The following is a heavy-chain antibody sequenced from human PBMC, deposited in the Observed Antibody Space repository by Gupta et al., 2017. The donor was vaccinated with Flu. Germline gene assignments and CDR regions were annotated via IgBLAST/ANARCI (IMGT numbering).Heavy chain of an antibody. CDR1: GGSFNSYY. CDR3: AKVPDF. J-gene: IGHJ4*02. Sequence: QVQLQESGPGLVKPSETLSLTCSVSGGSFNSYYWSWIRQPPGKGLEWIGYIYYSGITKYNSSLKSRVTISVDTSKNQFSLELNSVTAADTAVYYCAKVPDFWGRGTLVTVSS. CDR2: IYYSGIT. V-gene: IGHV4-59*01.